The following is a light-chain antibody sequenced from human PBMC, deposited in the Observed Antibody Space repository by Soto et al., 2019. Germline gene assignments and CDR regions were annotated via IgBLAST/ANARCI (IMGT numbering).Light chain of an antibody. CDR3: ETWDSRPWV. Sequence: QPVLTQSSSASASLGSSVKLTCTLSSGHSTYIIAWHQQQPGKAPRYLMKVEGSGSYNKGSGVPDRFSGSSSGADRYLTISNLQFEDEDDYYCETWDSRPWVFGGGTKLTVL. CDR1: SGHSTYI. V-gene: IGLV4-60*02. CDR2: VEGSGSY. J-gene: IGLJ3*02.